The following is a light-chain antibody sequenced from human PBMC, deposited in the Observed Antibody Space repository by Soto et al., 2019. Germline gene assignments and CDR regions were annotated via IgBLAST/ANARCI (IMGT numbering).Light chain of an antibody. CDR3: GTWDSSLSARV. V-gene: IGLV1-51*01. J-gene: IGLJ2*01. CDR2: DNN. Sequence: QSVLTQPPSVSAAPGQKITISCSGSSSNIGHNYVSWYQQLPGTAPKLLIYDNNKRPSGIPDRFSGSKSGTSATLGITGLQTGDEADYYCGTWDSSLSARVFGGGTKLTVL. CDR1: SSNIGHNY.